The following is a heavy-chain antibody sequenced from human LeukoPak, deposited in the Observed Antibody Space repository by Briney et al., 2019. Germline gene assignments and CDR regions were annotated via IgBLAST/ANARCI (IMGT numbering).Heavy chain of an antibody. V-gene: IGHV1-18*01. CDR3: ARDIKLRAAAGPRITPGTY. Sequence: ASVKVSCKASGYTFTSYGTSWVRQAPGQGLEWMGWISAYNGNTNYVQKLQGRVTMTTDTSTSSAYMELRSLRSDDTAVYYCARDIKLRAAAGPRITPGTYWGQGTLVTVSS. CDR1: GYTFTSYG. D-gene: IGHD6-13*01. J-gene: IGHJ4*02. CDR2: ISAYNGNT.